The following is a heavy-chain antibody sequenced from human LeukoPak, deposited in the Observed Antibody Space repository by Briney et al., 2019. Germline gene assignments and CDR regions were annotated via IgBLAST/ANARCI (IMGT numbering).Heavy chain of an antibody. V-gene: IGHV3-23*01. CDR1: GFTFSTYA. CDR2: ISGNNINT. D-gene: IGHD3-22*01. CDR3: AKRGYSSGYSYYFDY. Sequence: GGSLRLSCAASGFTFSTYAMNWVRQAPGKVLEWVSVISGNNINTYYADSVKGRFTISRDNSKNTLYLQMNSLRVEDTAVYYCAKRGYSSGYSYYFDYWGQGTLVTVSS. J-gene: IGHJ4*02.